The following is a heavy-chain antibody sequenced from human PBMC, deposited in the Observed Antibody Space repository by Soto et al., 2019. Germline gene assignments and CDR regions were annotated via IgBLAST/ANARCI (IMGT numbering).Heavy chain of an antibody. CDR3: ARGYSSSWYERPGARDRGAFDI. D-gene: IGHD6-13*01. J-gene: IGHJ3*02. V-gene: IGHV4-39*01. CDR2: IYYSGST. Sequence: QLQLQESGPGLVKPSETLSLTCTVSGGSISSSSYYWGWIRQPPGKGLEWIGSIYYSGSTYYNPSLKSRVPISVDTSKNQFSLKLSSVTAADTAVYYCARGYSSSWYERPGARDRGAFDIWGQGTMVTVSS. CDR1: GGSISSSSYY.